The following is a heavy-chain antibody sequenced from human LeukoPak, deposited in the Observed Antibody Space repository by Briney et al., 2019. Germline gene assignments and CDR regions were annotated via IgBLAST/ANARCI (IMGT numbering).Heavy chain of an antibody. CDR3: ATAGWSYLTSLDAFDI. D-gene: IGHD1-26*01. CDR2: FDPEDGET. J-gene: IGHJ3*02. Sequence: ASVKVSCKVSGYTLTELSMHWVRQAPGKGLEWMGGFDPEDGETIYAQKFQGRVTMTEDTSTDTAYMELSSLRSEDTAVYYCATAGWSYLTSLDAFDIWGQGTMVTVSS. CDR1: GYTLTELS. V-gene: IGHV1-24*01.